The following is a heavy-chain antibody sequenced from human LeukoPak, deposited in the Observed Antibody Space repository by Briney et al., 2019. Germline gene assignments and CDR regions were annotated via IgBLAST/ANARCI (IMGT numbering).Heavy chain of an antibody. CDR1: GFTFSSYV. Sequence: PGGSLRLSCAASGFTFSSYVMSWVRQAPGKGLEWVSVIGGGGGGTFYADSVKGRFTISRDNSKNTLYLQMNSLTAEDTAVYYCAKGGAGNWGIQDYWGQGTLVTVSS. CDR3: AKGGAGNWGIQDY. J-gene: IGHJ4*02. V-gene: IGHV3-23*01. CDR2: IGGGGGGT. D-gene: IGHD7-27*01.